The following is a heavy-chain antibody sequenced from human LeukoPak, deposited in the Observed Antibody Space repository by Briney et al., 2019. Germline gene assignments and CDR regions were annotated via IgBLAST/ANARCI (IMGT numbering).Heavy chain of an antibody. CDR1: GGSISSYY. Sequence: SETLSLTCTVSGGSISSYYWSWIRQPPGRGLEWIGYIYYSGSTNYNPSLKSRVTISVDTSKNQFSLKLSSVAAADTAVYYCARFYGGNSLWYFDYWGQGTLVTVSS. J-gene: IGHJ4*02. CDR2: IYYSGST. V-gene: IGHV4-59*01. CDR3: ARFYGGNSLWYFDY. D-gene: IGHD4-23*01.